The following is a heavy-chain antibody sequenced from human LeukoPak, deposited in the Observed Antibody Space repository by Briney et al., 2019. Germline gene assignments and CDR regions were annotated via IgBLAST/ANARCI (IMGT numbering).Heavy chain of an antibody. Sequence: GGSLRLSCAASGFTFSSYGMHWVRQAPGKGLEWVAFIRYDGSNKYYADSVKGRFTISRDNSKNTLYLQMNSLRAEDTAVYYCAKEPSITMIVRGHFDYWGQGTLVTVSS. CDR2: IRYDGSNK. J-gene: IGHJ4*02. CDR1: GFTFSSYG. D-gene: IGHD3-22*01. CDR3: AKEPSITMIVRGHFDY. V-gene: IGHV3-30*02.